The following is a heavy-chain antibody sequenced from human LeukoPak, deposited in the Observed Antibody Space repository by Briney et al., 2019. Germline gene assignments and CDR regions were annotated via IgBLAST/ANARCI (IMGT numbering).Heavy chain of an antibody. J-gene: IGHJ5*02. CDR3: ARIRYYDSSGENWFDP. V-gene: IGHV2-70*11. CDR2: IDWDDDK. Sequence: SGPTLVNPTPPLTLTCTFSGFSLSTSGMCVSWIRQPPGKALEWLARIDWDDDKYYSTSLKTRLTISKDTSKNQVVLTMTKMDPVDTATYYYARIRYYDSSGENWFDPWGQGTLDTVSS. CDR1: GFSLSTSGMC. D-gene: IGHD3-22*01.